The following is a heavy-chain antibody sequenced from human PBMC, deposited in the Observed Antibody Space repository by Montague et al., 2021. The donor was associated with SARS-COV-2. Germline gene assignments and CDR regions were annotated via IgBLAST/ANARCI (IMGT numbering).Heavy chain of an antibody. Sequence: SETLSLTCTVSGGSISSYYWSWIRQPPGKGLEWIGYIYYSGSTNYNPSLKSRVTISVDTSKNQFSLKLSSATAADTAVYYCARQVPDFWSGIDYWGQGTLVTVSS. D-gene: IGHD3-3*01. V-gene: IGHV4-59*01. J-gene: IGHJ4*02. CDR3: ARQVPDFWSGIDY. CDR2: IYYSGST. CDR1: GGSISSYY.